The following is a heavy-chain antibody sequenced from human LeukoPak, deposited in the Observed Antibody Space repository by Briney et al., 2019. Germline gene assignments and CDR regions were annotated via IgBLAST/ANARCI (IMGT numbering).Heavy chain of an antibody. Sequence: GGSLRLSCAASGSTFSSYGMHWVRQAPGKGREWVAFIRDDGSKKYYADSVKGRFTISRDNSKNTLYLQMNSLRAEDTAVYYCAKPVDIVATDPGQNWFDPWGQGTLVTVSS. J-gene: IGHJ5*02. D-gene: IGHD5-12*01. CDR3: AKPVDIVATDPGQNWFDP. CDR1: GSTFSSYG. V-gene: IGHV3-30*02. CDR2: IRDDGSKK.